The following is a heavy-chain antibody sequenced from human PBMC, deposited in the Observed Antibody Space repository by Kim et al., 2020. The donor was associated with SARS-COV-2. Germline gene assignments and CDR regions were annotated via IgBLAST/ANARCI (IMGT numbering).Heavy chain of an antibody. CDR2: ST. J-gene: IGHJ4*02. Sequence: STTYNPSLKSRVTISVDTAKNQFSLKLSSVTAADTAVYYCASFSYSSSWYWGQGTLVTVSS. CDR3: ASFSYSSSWY. V-gene: IGHV4-59*01. D-gene: IGHD6-13*01.